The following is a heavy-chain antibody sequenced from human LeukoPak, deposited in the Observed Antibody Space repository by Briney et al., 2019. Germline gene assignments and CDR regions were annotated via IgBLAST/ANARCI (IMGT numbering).Heavy chain of an antibody. Sequence: SETLSLTCTVSGGSISSGGYYWSWIRQHPGKGLEWIGYIYYSGSTYYNPSLKSRVTISVDTSKNQLSLKLSSVTAADTAVYYCARGYQLGSYLWFDPWGQGTLVTVSS. CDR1: GGSISSGGYY. CDR2: IYYSGST. J-gene: IGHJ5*02. D-gene: IGHD2-2*01. V-gene: IGHV4-31*03. CDR3: ARGYQLGSYLWFDP.